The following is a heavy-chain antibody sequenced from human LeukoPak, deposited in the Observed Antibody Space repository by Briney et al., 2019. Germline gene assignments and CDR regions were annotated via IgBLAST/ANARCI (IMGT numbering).Heavy chain of an antibody. Sequence: GESLKISCKGSGYSFTTYWIGWVRQMPGKGLEWMGIIYPGDSDTRYSPSFQGQVTISADKSISTAYLQWSSLKASDTAIYYCARRSYCGGDCYSDAFDIWGQGTMVTVSS. V-gene: IGHV5-51*01. CDR2: IYPGDSDT. D-gene: IGHD2-21*02. J-gene: IGHJ3*02. CDR3: ARRSYCGGDCYSDAFDI. CDR1: GYSFTTYW.